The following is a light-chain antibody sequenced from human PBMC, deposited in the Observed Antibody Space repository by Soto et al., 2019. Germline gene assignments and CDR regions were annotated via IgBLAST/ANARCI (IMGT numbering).Light chain of an antibody. CDR2: GAS. Sequence: EIVMTQSPATLSVSPGERATLSCRASQSVSSNLAWYQQKPGQAPRRLIYGASTRATGIPARFSGSGSGTEVTLTISSLQSEDFAVYYYQQYNNWPPIAFGQGTRLEIK. CDR3: QQYNNWPPIA. CDR1: QSVSSN. J-gene: IGKJ5*01. V-gene: IGKV3-15*01.